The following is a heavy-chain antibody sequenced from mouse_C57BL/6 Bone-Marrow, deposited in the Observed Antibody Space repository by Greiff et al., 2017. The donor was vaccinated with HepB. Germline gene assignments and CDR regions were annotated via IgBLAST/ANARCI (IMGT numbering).Heavy chain of an antibody. J-gene: IGHJ4*01. V-gene: IGHV1-63*01. CDR3: ARWGSSSSYYYAMDY. CDR1: GYTFTNYW. D-gene: IGHD1-1*01. Sequence: QVQLQQSGAELVRPGTSVKMSCKASGYTFTNYWIGWAKQRPGHGLEWIGDIYPGGGYTNYNEKFKGKATLTADKSSSTAYMQFSSLTSEDSAIYYCARWGSSSSYYYAMDYWGQGTSVTVSS. CDR2: IYPGGGYT.